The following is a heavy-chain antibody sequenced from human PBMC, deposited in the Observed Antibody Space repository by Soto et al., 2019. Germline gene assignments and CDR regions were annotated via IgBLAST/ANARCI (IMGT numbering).Heavy chain of an antibody. Sequence: GGSLRLSCAASGFTFSSYWMSWVRQAPGKGLEWVANIKQDGSEKYYVDSVKGRFTISRDNAKNSLYLQMNSLRAEDTAVYYCAREGPEIYDYIWGSYRSGYYMDVWGKGTTVNVSS. J-gene: IGHJ6*03. V-gene: IGHV3-7*01. D-gene: IGHD3-16*02. CDR1: GFTFSSYW. CDR3: AREGPEIYDYIWGSYRSGYYMDV. CDR2: IKQDGSEK.